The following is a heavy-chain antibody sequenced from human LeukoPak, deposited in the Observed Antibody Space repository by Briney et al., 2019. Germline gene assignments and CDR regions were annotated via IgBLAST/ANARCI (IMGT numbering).Heavy chain of an antibody. Sequence: ASVKVSCKASGYTFTSYDINWVRQAPGQGLEGMGWMNPNSGNTVYAQKFQGRVTMTRNTSISTAYMELSSLRSEDTAVYYCARACVLAAAGYYYMDVWGKGTTVTVSS. CDR2: MNPNSGNT. CDR3: ARACVLAAAGYYYMDV. J-gene: IGHJ6*03. CDR1: GYTFTSYD. V-gene: IGHV1-8*01. D-gene: IGHD6-13*01.